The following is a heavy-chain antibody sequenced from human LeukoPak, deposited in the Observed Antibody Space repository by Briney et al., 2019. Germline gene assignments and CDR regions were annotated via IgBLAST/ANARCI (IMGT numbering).Heavy chain of an antibody. Sequence: SETLSLTCAVSGGSFSGYYWSWIRQPPGKGLEWIGEINHSGSTNYNPSLKSRVTISVDTSKNQFSLKLSSVTAADTAVYYCARHGYDHDYWGQGTLVTVSS. CDR3: ARHGYDHDY. V-gene: IGHV4-34*01. J-gene: IGHJ4*02. CDR2: INHSGST. CDR1: GGSFSGYY. D-gene: IGHD5-12*01.